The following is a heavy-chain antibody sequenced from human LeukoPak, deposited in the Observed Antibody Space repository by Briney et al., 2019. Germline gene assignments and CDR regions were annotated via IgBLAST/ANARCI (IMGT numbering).Heavy chain of an antibody. D-gene: IGHD1-26*01. Sequence: GGSLRLSCAASGFTFSSYAMSWVRQAPGKGLVWVSRINSDGSSTSYADSVKGRLTISRDNAKNTLYLQMNSLRDEDTAVYYCAKGGRNVIDYWGQGTLVTVSS. J-gene: IGHJ4*02. CDR3: AKGGRNVIDY. V-gene: IGHV3-74*01. CDR1: GFTFSSYA. CDR2: INSDGSST.